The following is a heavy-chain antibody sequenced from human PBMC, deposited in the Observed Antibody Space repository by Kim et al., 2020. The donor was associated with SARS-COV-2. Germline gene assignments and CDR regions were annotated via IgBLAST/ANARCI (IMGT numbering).Heavy chain of an antibody. CDR2: DGSEK. J-gene: IGHJ4*02. D-gene: IGHD3-10*01. Sequence: DGSEKYYVDSVKGRFTISRDNAKNSLYLQMNSLRAEDTAVYYCAPRGRGYWGQGTLVTVSS. V-gene: IGHV3-7*01. CDR3: APRGRGY.